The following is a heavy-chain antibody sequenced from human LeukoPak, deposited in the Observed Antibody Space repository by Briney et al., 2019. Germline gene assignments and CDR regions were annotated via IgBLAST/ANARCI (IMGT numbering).Heavy chain of an antibody. CDR1: GYTFSIHG. CDR3: ARTLGGMTVERATGLDL. Sequence: ASVKVSCKSSGYTFSIHGVTWVRQAPGQGLEWMGWISAYEGNTNYAQKFQDRVTMTTHTSTSTAYMELRSLTSDDTAVYYCARTLGGMTVERATGLDLWGRGTLVTVSS. J-gene: IGHJ2*01. V-gene: IGHV1-18*01. CDR2: ISAYEGNT. D-gene: IGHD5-24*01.